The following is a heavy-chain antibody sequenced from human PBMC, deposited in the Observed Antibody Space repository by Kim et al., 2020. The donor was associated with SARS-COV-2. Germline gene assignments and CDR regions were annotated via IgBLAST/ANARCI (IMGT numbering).Heavy chain of an antibody. J-gene: IGHJ6*03. V-gene: IGHV3-11*01. CDR1: GFDFSVHY. Sequence: GGSLRLSCAASGFDFSVHYMSWGRQAPGKGLEWVAYLGGTSSIIYYANSVNGRFTVSRDNAQRSLNLHMNSLRADDTAGYFCVRVTHDPNSMD. D-gene: IGHD1-1*01. CDR2: LGGTSSII. CDR3: VRVTHDPNSMD.